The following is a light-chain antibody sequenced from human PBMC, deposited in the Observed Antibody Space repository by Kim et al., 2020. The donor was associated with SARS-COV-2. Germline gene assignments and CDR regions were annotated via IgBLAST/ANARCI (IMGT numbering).Light chain of an antibody. V-gene: IGKV3D-15*01. Sequence: VSPGERATLSCRASQSVSSNLAWYQQKPGQAPRLLIYGASIRATGIPARFSGSGSGTEFTLTISSLQSEDFAVYYCHQYNNWPLTFGGGTKVDIK. J-gene: IGKJ4*01. CDR3: HQYNNWPLT. CDR2: GAS. CDR1: QSVSSN.